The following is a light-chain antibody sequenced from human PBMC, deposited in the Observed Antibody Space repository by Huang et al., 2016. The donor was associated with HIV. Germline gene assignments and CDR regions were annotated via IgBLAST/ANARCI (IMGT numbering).Light chain of an antibody. CDR1: QSVLYSLSKKNY. CDR3: LQYYSVPQT. Sequence: DIVMTQSPDYLAVSPGERATIKCKSSQSVLYSLSKKNYLAWLQQKPGRPPKLLIYWATTRESGVPDRFSGSGSGTDFTLTINNLQAEDVAVYFCLQYYSVPQTFGHGTKVEI. J-gene: IGKJ1*01. V-gene: IGKV4-1*01. CDR2: WAT.